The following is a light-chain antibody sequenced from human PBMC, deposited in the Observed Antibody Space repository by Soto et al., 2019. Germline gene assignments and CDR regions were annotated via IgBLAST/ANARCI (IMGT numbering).Light chain of an antibody. J-gene: IGKJ1*01. CDR3: QHYYSDPWT. CDR2: WAS. Sequence: DIVMTQSPDSLAVSLGERATINCKSSQSVLYSSNNKNYLTWYQQKPGQPPKLLIYWASTRESGVPDRFSGSGSETDFTLTISSLQAEDVAVYYCQHYYSDPWTFGQGTKVEIK. CDR1: QSVLYSSNNKNY. V-gene: IGKV4-1*01.